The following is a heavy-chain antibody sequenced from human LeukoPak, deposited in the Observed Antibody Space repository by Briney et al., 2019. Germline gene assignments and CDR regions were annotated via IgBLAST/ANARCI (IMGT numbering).Heavy chain of an antibody. D-gene: IGHD3-10*01. Sequence: SETLSLTCTVSGGSISSYYWSWIRQPPGKGLEWIGYIYYSGSTNYNPSLKSRATISVDTSKNQFSLKLSSVTAADTAVYYCARGGPRYGSGSYYWGQGTLVTVSS. CDR3: ARGGPRYGSGSYY. CDR2: IYYSGST. V-gene: IGHV4-59*01. CDR1: GGSISSYY. J-gene: IGHJ4*02.